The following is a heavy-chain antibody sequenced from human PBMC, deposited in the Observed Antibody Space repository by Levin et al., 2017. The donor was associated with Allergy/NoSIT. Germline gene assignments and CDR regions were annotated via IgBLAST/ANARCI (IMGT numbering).Heavy chain of an antibody. CDR1: GFSFSAYG. V-gene: IGHV3-33*01. D-gene: IGHD1-26*01. Sequence: GGSLRLSCAASGFSFSAYGMHWVRQTPGKGLEWVAVIWYDGSNPYYADSVKGRFTISRDNSNNTLYLQMNRLRVEDTAVYFCSRGNSGSPSLLGHWGQGTLVTVSS. CDR3: SRGNSGSPSLLGH. J-gene: IGHJ4*02. CDR2: IWYDGSNP.